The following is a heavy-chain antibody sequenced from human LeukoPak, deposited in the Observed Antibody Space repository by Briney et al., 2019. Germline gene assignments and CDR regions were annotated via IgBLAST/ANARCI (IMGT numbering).Heavy chain of an antibody. CDR1: GSTFGSYP. J-gene: IGHJ3*01. CDR3: ANEFRKGDV. Sequence: GGSLRLSCAASGSTFGSYPIGWVRQPPGRGLEWVSAISGSGGSTYYADSVKGRFTISRDNSKNTLYLQMNSLRAEDAAVYYCANEFRKGDVWGQGTMVTVSS. CDR2: ISGSGGST. V-gene: IGHV3-23*01.